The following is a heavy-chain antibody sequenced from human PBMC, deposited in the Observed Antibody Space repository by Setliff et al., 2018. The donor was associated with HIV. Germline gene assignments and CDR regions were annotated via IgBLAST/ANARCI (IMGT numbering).Heavy chain of an antibody. CDR2: HNTTWGT. J-gene: IGHJ4*02. CDR3: ARSGCHGRSCYSGSVIVY. D-gene: IGHD3-22*01. Sequence: TLSLTCSFSVDSINSATYYWTWIRQPAGKGLDWVGHHNTTWGTNYNPSLKSRASISVDKSKNRFSLQLTQMAAADTGVYYCARSGCHGRSCYSGSVIVYWGQGTLVTVSS. V-gene: IGHV4-61*09. CDR1: VDSINSATYY.